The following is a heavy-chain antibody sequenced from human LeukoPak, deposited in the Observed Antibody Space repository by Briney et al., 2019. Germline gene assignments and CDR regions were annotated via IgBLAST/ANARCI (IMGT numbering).Heavy chain of an antibody. CDR1: GYSFTSHW. J-gene: IGHJ4*02. V-gene: IGHV5-51*01. D-gene: IGHD6-19*01. CDR3: AKQGGDSSSGNWQTLDN. CDR2: IHPPDSNA. Sequence: GESLKISCKGSGYSFTSHWIGWVRQMPGKGLELMGIIHPPDSNARYSPSFQGQVTISVDKSISAAYLQWSSLKASDSAMYYCAKQGGDSSSGNWQTLDNWGLGTLVTVSS.